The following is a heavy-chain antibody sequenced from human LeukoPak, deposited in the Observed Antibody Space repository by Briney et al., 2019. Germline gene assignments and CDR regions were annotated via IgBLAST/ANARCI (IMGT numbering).Heavy chain of an antibody. J-gene: IGHJ4*02. V-gene: IGHV3-15*01. CDR3: AAFSKGF. Sequence: GGSLRLSCAASGIAFSDVWMTWVRQAPGKGLEWVGRIKSKADGGTTDYAAPVKGRFSISGDDSKYTVYLQMDSLEAEDTAVYYCAAFSKGFWGQGTLVTVSS. CDR1: GIAFSDVW. CDR2: IKSKADGGTT.